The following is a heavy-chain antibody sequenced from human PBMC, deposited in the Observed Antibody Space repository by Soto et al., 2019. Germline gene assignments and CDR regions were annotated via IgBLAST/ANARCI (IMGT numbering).Heavy chain of an antibody. Sequence: QDQLVQSGAEVKKPGASVKVSCKASVISDGVRWVRQAPGQGLEWLGWIYVNDGNTHYAQKFQGRLTMTADTSTSTAYVELRRLRSDDTAVYYCARRGPPYMDVWGEGTTVTFSS. V-gene: IGHV1-18*01. CDR1: VISDG. J-gene: IGHJ6*04. CDR3: ARRGPPYMDV. D-gene: IGHD3-10*01. CDR2: IYVNDGNT.